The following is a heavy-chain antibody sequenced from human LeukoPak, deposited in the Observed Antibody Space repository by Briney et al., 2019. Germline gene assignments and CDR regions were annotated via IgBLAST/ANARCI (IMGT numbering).Heavy chain of an antibody. CDR1: GFTFSSYA. CDR3: AKEIQKGATTPPGLDY. J-gene: IGHJ4*02. V-gene: IGHV3-23*01. Sequence: PGGSLRLSCAASGFTFSSYAMSWVRQAPGKGLEWVSAISGSGGSTYYADSVKGRFTISRDNSKNTLYLQMNSLRAEDTAGDYCAKEIQKGATTPPGLDYWGQGTLVTVSS. D-gene: IGHD5-12*01. CDR2: ISGSGGST.